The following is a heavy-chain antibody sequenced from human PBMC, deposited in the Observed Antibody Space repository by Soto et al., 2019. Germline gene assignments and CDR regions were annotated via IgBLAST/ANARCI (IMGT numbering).Heavy chain of an antibody. V-gene: IGHV1-18*01. Sequence: PGESLKISGKGSGYTFTSYWISWVRQAPGQGLEWMGWISAYNGNTNYAQKLQGRVTMTTDTSTSTAYMELRSLRSDDTAVYYCARVHGSWYRGWFDPWGQGTLVTVSS. CDR2: ISAYNGNT. D-gene: IGHD6-13*01. J-gene: IGHJ5*02. CDR1: GYTFTSYW. CDR3: ARVHGSWYRGWFDP.